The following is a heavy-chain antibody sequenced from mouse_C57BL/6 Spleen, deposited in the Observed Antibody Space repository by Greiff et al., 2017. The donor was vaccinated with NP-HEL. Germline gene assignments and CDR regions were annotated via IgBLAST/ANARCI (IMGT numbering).Heavy chain of an antibody. D-gene: IGHD2-3*01. CDR3: AREDGYPWYFDV. Sequence: VQLQQSGAELVRPGSSVKLSCKASGYTFTSYWMHWVKQRPIQGLEWIGNIDPSDSETHYNQKFKDKATLTVDKSSSTAYMQLSSLTSEDSAVYYCAREDGYPWYFDVWGTGTTVTVSS. V-gene: IGHV1-52*01. CDR1: GYTFTSYW. CDR2: IDPSDSET. J-gene: IGHJ1*03.